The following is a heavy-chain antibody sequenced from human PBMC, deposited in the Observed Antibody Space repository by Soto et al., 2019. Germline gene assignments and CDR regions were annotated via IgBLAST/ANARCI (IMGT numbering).Heavy chain of an antibody. CDR3: AKEGTRVLGGETLPDY. V-gene: IGHV3-30*18. D-gene: IGHD1-1*01. CDR2: ISYDGSNK. J-gene: IGHJ4*02. CDR1: GFTFSSYG. Sequence: QVQLVESGGGVVQPGRSLRLSCAASGFTFSSYGMHWVRQAPGKGLEWVAVISYDGSNKYYADSVKGRFTISRDNSKNTLYLKMNSLRAEDTAVYYCAKEGTRVLGGETLPDYWGQGTLVTVSS.